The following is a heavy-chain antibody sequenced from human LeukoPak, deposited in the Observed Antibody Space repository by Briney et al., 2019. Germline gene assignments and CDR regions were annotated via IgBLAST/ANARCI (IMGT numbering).Heavy chain of an antibody. CDR2: ISGSGGST. J-gene: IGHJ5*02. V-gene: IGHV3-23*01. D-gene: IGHD4-17*01. CDR1: GFTFSSYA. CDR3: AKVSDYAGWFDP. Sequence: GGSLRLSCAASGFTFSSYAMSWVRQAPGKGLEWVSAISGSGGSTYYADSVKGRFTISRGNSKNTLYLQMNSLRAEDTAVYYCAKVSDYAGWFDPWGQGTLVTVSS.